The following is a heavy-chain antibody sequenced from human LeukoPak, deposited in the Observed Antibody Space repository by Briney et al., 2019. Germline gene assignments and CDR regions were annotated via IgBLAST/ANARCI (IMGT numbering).Heavy chain of an antibody. V-gene: IGHV3-9*01. CDR1: GFTFDDYA. J-gene: IGHJ4*02. CDR2: ISWNSGSI. CDR3: AKDSGPRRSMRQEACFDY. Sequence: PGGSLRLSCAASGFTFDDYAMHWVRQAPGKGLEWVSGISWNSGSIGYADSVKGRFTISRDNAKNSLYLQMNSLRAEDTALYYCAKDSGPRRSMRQEACFDYWGQGTLVTVSS.